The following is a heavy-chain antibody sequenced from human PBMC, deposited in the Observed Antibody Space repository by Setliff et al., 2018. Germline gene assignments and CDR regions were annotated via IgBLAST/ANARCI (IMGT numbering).Heavy chain of an antibody. Sequence: ASVKVSCKASGYTFSSYAMHWVRQAPGQRLEWMGWINAGNGNTKYSQKFQGRVTMTEDTSTDTAYMELSSLRSEDTAVYYCATPRSGIIDAFDIWGQGTVVTVSS. CDR3: ATPRSGIIDAFDI. D-gene: IGHD2-15*01. J-gene: IGHJ3*02. CDR2: INAGNGNT. CDR1: GYTFSSYA. V-gene: IGHV1-3*01.